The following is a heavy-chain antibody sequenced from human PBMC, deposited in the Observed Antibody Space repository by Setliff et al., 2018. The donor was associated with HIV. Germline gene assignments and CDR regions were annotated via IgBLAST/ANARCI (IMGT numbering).Heavy chain of an antibody. J-gene: IGHJ4*02. CDR3: ARGDYDSGGYFFDK. CDR1: GGSISSYY. V-gene: IGHV4-59*01. CDR2: TYYSGGT. Sequence: SETLSLTCTVSGGSISSYYWSWIRLPPGKGLEWIGFTYYSGGTNYNPSLKSRVTISVDTSKNHFSLNLTSVTAADTAIYYCARGDYDSGGYFFDKWGQGALVTVSS. D-gene: IGHD3-22*01.